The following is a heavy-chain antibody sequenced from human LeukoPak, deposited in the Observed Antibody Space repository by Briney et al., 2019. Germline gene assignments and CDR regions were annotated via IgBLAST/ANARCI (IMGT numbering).Heavy chain of an antibody. J-gene: IGHJ4*02. CDR1: GFTFSRFN. CDR3: ARLSQYYDFWESDY. V-gene: IGHV3-48*01. Sequence: GGSLRLSCAASGFTFSRFNMNWVRQAPGKGLEWVSYISSSSSITYYADSVKGRFTISRDNAKNSLYLQMNSLRAGDTAVYYCARLSQYYDFWESDYWGQGTLVTVSS. CDR2: ISSSSSIT. D-gene: IGHD3-3*01.